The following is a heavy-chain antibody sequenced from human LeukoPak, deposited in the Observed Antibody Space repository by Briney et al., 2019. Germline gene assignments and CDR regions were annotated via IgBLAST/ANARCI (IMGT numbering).Heavy chain of an antibody. V-gene: IGHV4-59*01. CDR3: ARVDDIRLDREIWFDP. D-gene: IGHD2-15*01. Sequence: SETLSLTCTVSGGSISSYYWSWIRQPPGKGLEWIGYIYYSGSTNYNPSLKSRVTISVDTSKNQFSLKLSSVTAADTAVYYCARVDDIRLDREIWFDPGGQGTRVTVSS. CDR2: IYYSGST. J-gene: IGHJ5*02. CDR1: GGSISSYY.